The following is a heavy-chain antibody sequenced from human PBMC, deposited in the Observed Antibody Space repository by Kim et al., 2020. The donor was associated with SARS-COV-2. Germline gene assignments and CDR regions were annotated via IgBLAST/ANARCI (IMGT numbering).Heavy chain of an antibody. D-gene: IGHD2-15*01. V-gene: IGHV4-31*02. CDR3: ARGGPRYCSGGSCILDY. J-gene: IGHJ4*02. Sequence: LKSRVTRSVDTSKNQFALKLSSVTAADTAVYYCARGGPRYCSGGSCILDYWGQGTLVTVSS.